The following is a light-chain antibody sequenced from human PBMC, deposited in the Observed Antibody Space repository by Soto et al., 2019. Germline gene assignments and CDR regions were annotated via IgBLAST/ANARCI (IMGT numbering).Light chain of an antibody. Sequence: QSVLTQPASVSGSPGQSITISCTGTSSDIGAYDYVSWYQQHPGKAPKLIIYDVNNRPSGVSNRFSGSKSGHTASLTISGLQAEDEADYYCTSYASSSTLGVFGGGTKLTVL. V-gene: IGLV2-14*03. CDR2: DVN. CDR1: SSDIGAYDY. CDR3: TSYASSSTLGV. J-gene: IGLJ3*02.